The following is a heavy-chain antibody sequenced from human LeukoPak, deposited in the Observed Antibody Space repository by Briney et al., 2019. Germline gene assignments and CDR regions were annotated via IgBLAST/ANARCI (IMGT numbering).Heavy chain of an antibody. V-gene: IGHV3-74*01. D-gene: IGHD6-13*01. CDR2: INNDGSST. CDR3: AKDLSSSWYYFDY. CDR1: GFTFSSYW. Sequence: GGSLRLSCGASGFTFSSYWMYWVRQAPGKGLVWVSRINNDGSSTSYADSVQGRFTISRDNAKNTLYLQMNSLRAEDTAVYYCAKDLSSSWYYFDYWGQGTLVTVSS. J-gene: IGHJ4*02.